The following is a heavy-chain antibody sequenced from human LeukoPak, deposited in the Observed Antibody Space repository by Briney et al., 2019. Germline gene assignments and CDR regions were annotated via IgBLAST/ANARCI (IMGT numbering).Heavy chain of an antibody. V-gene: IGHV1-18*01. CDR3: ANTEEYCSSTSCYGNWFDP. J-gene: IGHJ5*02. Sequence: GASVKVSCKASGYTFTSYGISWVRQAPGQGLEWMGWISAYNGNTNYAQKLQGRVTMTTDTSTSTAYMELRSLRSDDTAVYYCANTEEYCSSTSCYGNWFDPWGQGTLVTVSS. CDR1: GYTFTSYG. D-gene: IGHD2-2*01. CDR2: ISAYNGNT.